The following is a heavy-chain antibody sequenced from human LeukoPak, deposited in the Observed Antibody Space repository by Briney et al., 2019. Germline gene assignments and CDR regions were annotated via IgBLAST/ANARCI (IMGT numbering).Heavy chain of an antibody. CDR1: GFTFNTYW. D-gene: IGHD6-13*01. Sequence: PGRSLRLSCAASGFTFNTYWMIWVRQAPGKGLEWVANIKEDGSAKYYMDSVKGRFTISRDNSDNSLFLQMNSLRADDTAVYFCARDSGYFKFDYWGQGSLVTVSS. J-gene: IGHJ4*02. V-gene: IGHV3-7*01. CDR3: ARDSGYFKFDY. CDR2: IKEDGSAK.